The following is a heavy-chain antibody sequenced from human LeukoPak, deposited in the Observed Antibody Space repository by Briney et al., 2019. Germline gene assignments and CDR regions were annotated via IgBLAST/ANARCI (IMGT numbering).Heavy chain of an antibody. Sequence: PETLSLTCTLSGASLISYYWSWVRQPPGEGLEWIGYIYYSVSTDYNPSLKRRVTLPVDTSKNQFSLKLSSITAADTAVYYCARYHAYGVLVRWFDPWGQGTLVTVSS. D-gene: IGHD4-17*01. CDR1: GASLISYY. V-gene: IGHV4-59*01. CDR3: ARYHAYGVLVRWFDP. J-gene: IGHJ5*02. CDR2: IYYSVST.